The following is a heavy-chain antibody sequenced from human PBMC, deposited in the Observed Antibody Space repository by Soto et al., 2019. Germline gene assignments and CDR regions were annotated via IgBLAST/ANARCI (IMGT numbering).Heavy chain of an antibody. CDR1: GYTFTSYG. J-gene: IGHJ6*02. V-gene: IGHV1-18*04. CDR3: ARDPGSGWVYYYGMDV. Sequence: ASVKVSCKASGYTFTSYGISWVRQAPGQGLEWMGWISAYNGNTNYAQKLQGRVTMTTDTSTSTAYMELRSLRSDDTAVYYCARDPGSGWVYYYGMDVWGQGTTVTVSS. D-gene: IGHD6-19*01. CDR2: ISAYNGNT.